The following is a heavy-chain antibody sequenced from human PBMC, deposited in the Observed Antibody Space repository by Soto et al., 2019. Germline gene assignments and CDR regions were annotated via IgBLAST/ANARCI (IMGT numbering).Heavy chain of an antibody. CDR1: GFSISSYY. CDR2: IYYSGST. V-gene: IGHV4-59*01. CDR3: ARGLWFGELLAPFDP. D-gene: IGHD3-10*01. Sequence: AETLSLTCTVSGFSISSYYWSWIRQPPGKGLEWIGYIYYSGSTNYNPSLKIRVTISVDTSKNQFSLKLSSVTAADTAVYYCARGLWFGELLAPFDPWGQGTLVTVSS. J-gene: IGHJ5*02.